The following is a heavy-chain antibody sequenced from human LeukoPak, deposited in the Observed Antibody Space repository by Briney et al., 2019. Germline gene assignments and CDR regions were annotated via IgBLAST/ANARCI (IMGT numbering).Heavy chain of an antibody. CDR2: INHSGST. D-gene: IGHD3-3*01. Sequence: SETLSLTCAVYGGSFSGYYWSWIRLPPGKGLEWIGEINHSGSTNYNPSLKSRVTISVDTSKNQFSLKLSSVTAADTAVYYCARGVPLYDFWRGYHLYYFDYWGQGTLVTVSS. CDR3: ARGVPLYDFWRGYHLYYFDY. J-gene: IGHJ4*02. V-gene: IGHV4-34*01. CDR1: GGSFSGYY.